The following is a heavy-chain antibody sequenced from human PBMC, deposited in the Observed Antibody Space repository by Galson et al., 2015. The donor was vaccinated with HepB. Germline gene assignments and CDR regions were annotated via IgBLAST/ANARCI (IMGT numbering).Heavy chain of an antibody. Sequence: SLRLSCAAFGFTFSSYAMSWVRQAPGKGLEWVSAISGSGGSTYYADAVKGRFTISRDNSKNTLYLQMNSLRAEDTAVYYCAKDRRTAWGIAVAGQFDYWGQGTLVTVSS. CDR3: AKDRRTAWGIAVAGQFDY. J-gene: IGHJ4*02. V-gene: IGHV3-23*01. D-gene: IGHD6-19*01. CDR2: ISGSGGST. CDR1: GFTFSSYA.